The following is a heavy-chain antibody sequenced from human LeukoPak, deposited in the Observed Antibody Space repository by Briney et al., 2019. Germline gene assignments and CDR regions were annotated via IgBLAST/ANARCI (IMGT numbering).Heavy chain of an antibody. D-gene: IGHD3-16*02. Sequence: SETLSLTCAVSDDSISSGGYSWSWIRQPPGKGLEWIGYIYDSGSTYYNPSLKSRLTISIDMSKNQFSLKLSSVTAADTALYYCARDRGIMLTFGGVVAKGAHYWGQGTLVTVSS. J-gene: IGHJ4*02. CDR3: ARDRGIMLTFGGVVAKGAHY. CDR1: DDSISSGGYS. CDR2: IYDSGST. V-gene: IGHV4-30-4*07.